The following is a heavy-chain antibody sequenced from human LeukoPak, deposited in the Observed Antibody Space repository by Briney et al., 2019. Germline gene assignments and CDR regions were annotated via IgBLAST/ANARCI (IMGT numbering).Heavy chain of an antibody. CDR1: GFTFNSYA. V-gene: IGHV3-23*01. J-gene: IGHJ4*02. CDR3: AKDLEMIVVECGPQIY. Sequence: PGGSLRLSCAASGFTFNSYAMSWVRQAPGKGLEWVSAISGSGGSTYYADSVKGRFTISRDNSKNTLYLQMNSLRAEDTAVYYCAKDLEMIVVECGPQIYWGQGTLVTVSS. CDR2: ISGSGGST. D-gene: IGHD3-22*01.